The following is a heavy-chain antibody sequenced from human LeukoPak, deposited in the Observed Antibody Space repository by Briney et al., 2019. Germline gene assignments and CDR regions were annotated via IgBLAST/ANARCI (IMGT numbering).Heavy chain of an antibody. Sequence: SETLSLTCTVSGGSISSGGYYWSWIRQPPGKGLEWIGYIYHSGSTYYNPSLKSRVTISVDRSKNQFSLKLSSVTAADTAVYFCARDTRFFEWSFDYWGQGTLVIVSS. CDR3: ARDTRFFEWSFDY. J-gene: IGHJ4*02. V-gene: IGHV4-30-2*01. CDR2: IYHSGST. CDR1: GGSISSGGYY. D-gene: IGHD3-3*01.